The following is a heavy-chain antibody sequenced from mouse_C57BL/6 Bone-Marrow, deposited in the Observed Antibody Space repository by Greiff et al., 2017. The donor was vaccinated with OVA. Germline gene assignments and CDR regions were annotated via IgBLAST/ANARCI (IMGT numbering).Heavy chain of an antibody. Sequence: VQLQQSGAELARPGASVKLSCKASGYTFTSYGISWVKQRPGQGLEWIGEIYPRSGNTYYNEKFKGKATLTADKSSSTAYMELRSLTSEDSAVYFCARSGDYGNYDAMDYWGQGTSVTVSS. D-gene: IGHD2-1*01. CDR1: GYTFTSYG. CDR3: ARSGDYGNYDAMDY. J-gene: IGHJ4*01. V-gene: IGHV1-81*01. CDR2: IYPRSGNT.